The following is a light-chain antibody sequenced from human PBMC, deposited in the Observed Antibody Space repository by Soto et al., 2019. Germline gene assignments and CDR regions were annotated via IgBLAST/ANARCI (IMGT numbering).Light chain of an antibody. CDR1: QSLLHSNGYNY. CDR2: LGS. CDR3: MRPLQSWR. Sequence: DIVMTQSPLSLPVTPGEPASISCRSSQSLLHSNGYNYLDWYLQKPGQSPQLLIHLGSNRASGGRGRFSGSGSGTDFTLKISRVEAEDVGVCYWMRPLQSWRVGQGAKVDI. V-gene: IGKV2-28*01. J-gene: IGKJ1*01.